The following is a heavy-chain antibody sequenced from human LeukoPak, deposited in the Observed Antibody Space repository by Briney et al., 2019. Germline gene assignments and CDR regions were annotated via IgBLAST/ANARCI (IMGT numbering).Heavy chain of an antibody. CDR1: GYTFTDHD. V-gene: IGHV1-8*01. CDR2: MNPKTGNT. J-gene: IGHJ4*02. Sequence: EASMKVSCKASGYTFTDHDLNLVRQAAGQGLEWMGWMNPKTGNTGYAHKFRGRVIMTRNTSITTAYMELSSLSSEDTAIYYCARGVAAHDSWGQGTLVTVSS. D-gene: IGHD6-19*01. CDR3: ARGVAAHDS.